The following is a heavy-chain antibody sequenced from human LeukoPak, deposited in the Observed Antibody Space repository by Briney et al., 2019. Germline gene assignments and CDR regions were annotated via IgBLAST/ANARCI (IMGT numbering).Heavy chain of an antibody. D-gene: IGHD3-10*01. J-gene: IGHJ5*02. V-gene: IGHV4-34*01. Sequence: SETLSLTCAVYGGSFSGYYWSWIRQPPGKGLEWIGEINHSGSTNYNPSLKSRVTISVDTSKNQFSLKLSSVTAADTAVYYCARRRFGELWRGYNWFDPWGQGTLVTVSS. CDR2: INHSGST. CDR3: ARRRFGELWRGYNWFDP. CDR1: GGSFSGYY.